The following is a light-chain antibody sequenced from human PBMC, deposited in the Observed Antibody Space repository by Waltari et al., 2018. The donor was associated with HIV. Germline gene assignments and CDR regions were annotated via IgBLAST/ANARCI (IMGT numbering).Light chain of an antibody. CDR2: DIN. V-gene: IGLV1-51*01. CDR1: NSNFGNNF. J-gene: IGLJ1*01. Sequence: PGQNVTMSCPCGNSNFGNNFVCWYQHRPGMAPRLLIYDINNRPLGIPQRFAASKSGTSATLGITGLQTADEGEYYCGTWDVRLSAGVFGSGTKVF. CDR3: GTWDVRLSAGVFGSGTKV.